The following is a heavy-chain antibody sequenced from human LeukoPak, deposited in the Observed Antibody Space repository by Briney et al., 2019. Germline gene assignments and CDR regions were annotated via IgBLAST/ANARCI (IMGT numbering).Heavy chain of an antibody. CDR1: GGSIGSYY. CDR2: ISGSGST. V-gene: IGHV4-4*07. Sequence: SETLSLTCTVSGGSIGSYYWSWIRQPAGKGLEWIGRISGSGSTTYNPSLKSRLSISIDTSKNQFSLKLMSVTAADTVVYYCARDSGTTGEVKFDPWGQGTLVTVSS. J-gene: IGHJ5*02. CDR3: ARDSGTTGEVKFDP. D-gene: IGHD3-10*01.